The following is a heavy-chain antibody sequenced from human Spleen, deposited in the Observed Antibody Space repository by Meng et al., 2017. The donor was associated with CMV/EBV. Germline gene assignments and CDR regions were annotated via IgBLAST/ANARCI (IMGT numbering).Heavy chain of an antibody. Sequence: GESLKISCAASGFTFSSYCMHWVRQAPGKGLEWVSFIRYYGSNKYYADPVKGRFTISRDNSKNTLYLQMNSLRAEDTDVYYCENLPHGSGSYYNVCFDYWGQGTLVTVSS. D-gene: IGHD3-10*01. CDR1: GFTFSSYC. CDR3: ENLPHGSGSYYNVCFDY. V-gene: IGHV3-30*02. J-gene: IGHJ4*02. CDR2: IRYYGSNK.